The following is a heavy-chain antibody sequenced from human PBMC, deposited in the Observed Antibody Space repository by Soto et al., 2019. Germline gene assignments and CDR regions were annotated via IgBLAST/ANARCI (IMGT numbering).Heavy chain of an antibody. V-gene: IGHV4-39*01. J-gene: IGHJ6*02. CDR2: IYYSGST. CDR3: ARLKGSHYYDSSGYPYYYYGMDV. Sequence: QLQLQESGPGLVKPSETLSLTCTVSGGSISSSSYYWGWIRQPPGKGLEWIGSIYYSGSTYYNPSLKSRVTISVDTSKNQFSLKLSSVTAADTAVYYCARLKGSHYYDSSGYPYYYYGMDVWGQGTTVTVSS. D-gene: IGHD3-22*01. CDR1: GGSISSSSYY.